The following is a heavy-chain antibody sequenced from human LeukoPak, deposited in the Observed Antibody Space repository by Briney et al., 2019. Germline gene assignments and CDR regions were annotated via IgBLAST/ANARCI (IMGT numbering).Heavy chain of an antibody. CDR2: IFTSGST. Sequence: SETLSLTCTVSGGSISSYYWSWIRQPAGKGLEWIGRIFTSGSTNYNPSLRSRVTMSVDTSKNQFSLKLSSVTAADTAVYYCARQANYYYYYMDVWGKGTTVTVSS. CDR3: ARQANYYYYYMDV. J-gene: IGHJ6*03. CDR1: GGSISSYY. V-gene: IGHV4-4*07.